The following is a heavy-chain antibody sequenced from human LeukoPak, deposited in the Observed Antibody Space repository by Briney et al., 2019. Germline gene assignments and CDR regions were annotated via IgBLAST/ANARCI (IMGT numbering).Heavy chain of an antibody. Sequence: GGSLRLSFAASGFLFRGYWMNWVRQAPGKGLEWVANIKQDGSEQHYVDSVRGRFTISRDNAKNSLYLQMNSLRVEDTAVYYCARDGFVGAADYWGQGTLVTVSS. V-gene: IGHV3-7*01. CDR1: GFLFRGYW. CDR3: ARDGFVGAADY. D-gene: IGHD6-13*01. CDR2: IKQDGSEQ. J-gene: IGHJ4*02.